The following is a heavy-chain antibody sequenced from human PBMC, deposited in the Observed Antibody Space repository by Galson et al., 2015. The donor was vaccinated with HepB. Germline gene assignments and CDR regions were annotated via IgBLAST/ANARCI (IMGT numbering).Heavy chain of an antibody. CDR3: TTTSYYDFSSASQLDVFDI. Sequence: SLRLSCAASGFTFRNAWMSWVRQAPGKGLEWVGRIKTKTDGGTTDSAPPVKGTFTISRDDSKNTLYLQMNSLKTEDTAVYYCTTTSYYDFSSASQLDVFDIWGQGTMVTGSS. V-gene: IGHV3-15*01. CDR1: GFTFRNAW. CDR2: IKTKTDGGTT. D-gene: IGHD3-3*01. J-gene: IGHJ3*02.